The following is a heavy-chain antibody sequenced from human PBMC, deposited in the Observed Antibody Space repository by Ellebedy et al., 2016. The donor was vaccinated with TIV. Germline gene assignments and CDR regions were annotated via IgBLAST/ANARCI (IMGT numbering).Heavy chain of an antibody. Sequence: GESLKISCAASGFTFSSFAMHWVRQAPGKGLEWLSVISSDGSNTYHADSVKGRLTITRDNSKNTLYLQMNRLRTEDTAVYFCEKGSSSGFTYDRVGFEYWGQGALVTVSS. D-gene: IGHD3-22*01. CDR2: ISSDGSNT. V-gene: IGHV3-23*01. CDR1: GFTFSSFA. J-gene: IGHJ4*02. CDR3: EKGSSSGFTYDRVGFEY.